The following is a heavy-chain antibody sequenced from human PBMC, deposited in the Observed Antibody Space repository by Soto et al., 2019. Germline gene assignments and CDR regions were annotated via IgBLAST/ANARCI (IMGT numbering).Heavy chain of an antibody. J-gene: IGHJ6*02. D-gene: IGHD3-16*01. CDR2: INAANGDT. CDR1: GYTFTRYP. CDR3: ARMGGVPYYYYGLDV. V-gene: IGHV1-3*01. Sequence: GASVKVSCKASGYTFTRYPIHWVRQAPGQRLEWMGWINAANGDTGYSQRFQGRVTLTRDTPASTAYMEVRNLISDDTAVYYCARMGGVPYYYYGLDVWGQGTTVTVSS.